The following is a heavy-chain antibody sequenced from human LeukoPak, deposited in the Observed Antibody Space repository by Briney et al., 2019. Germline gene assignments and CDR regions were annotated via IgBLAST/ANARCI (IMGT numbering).Heavy chain of an antibody. Sequence: ASVKVSCKASGGTFSSYAISWVRQAPGQGLEWMGGIIPIFGTANYAQKFQGRVTITADKSTSTAYMELSSLRSEDTAVYYCARDVCGSGSSAFDIWGQGTMVTVSS. CDR2: IIPIFGTA. D-gene: IGHD6-19*01. V-gene: IGHV1-69*06. J-gene: IGHJ3*02. CDR1: GGTFSSYA. CDR3: ARDVCGSGSSAFDI.